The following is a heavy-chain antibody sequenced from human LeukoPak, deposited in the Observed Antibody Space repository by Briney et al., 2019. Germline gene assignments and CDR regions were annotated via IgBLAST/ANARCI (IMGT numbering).Heavy chain of an antibody. CDR3: AREGGDATVAFDY. Sequence: GGSLRLSCAASGFTFSSYAMHWVRQAPGKGLEYVSAISSNGGSTYYANSVKGRFTISRDNSKNTLYLQMGSLRAEDMAVYYCAREGGDATVAFDYWGQGTLVTVSS. D-gene: IGHD4-23*01. J-gene: IGHJ4*02. CDR1: GFTFSSYA. CDR2: ISSNGGST. V-gene: IGHV3-64*01.